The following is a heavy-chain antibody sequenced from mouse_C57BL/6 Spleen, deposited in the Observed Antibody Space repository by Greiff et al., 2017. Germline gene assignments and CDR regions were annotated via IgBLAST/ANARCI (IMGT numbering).Heavy chain of an antibody. V-gene: IGHV1-53*01. CDR2: INPSNGGT. CDR1: GYTFTSYW. Sequence: VKLQQPGPELVKPGASVKLSCKASGYTFTSYWMHWVKQRPGQGLEWIGNINPSNGGTNYNEKFKSKATLTVDKSSSTAYMQLSSLTSEDSAVYYCARRGYGYDGPFAYWGQGTLVTVSA. CDR3: ARRGYGYDGPFAY. J-gene: IGHJ3*01. D-gene: IGHD2-2*01.